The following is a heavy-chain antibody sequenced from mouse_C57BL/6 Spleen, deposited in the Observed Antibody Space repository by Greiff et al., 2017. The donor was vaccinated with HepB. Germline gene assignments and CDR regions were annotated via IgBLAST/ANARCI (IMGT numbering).Heavy chain of an antibody. CDR3: ARGTHYYEGYFDV. D-gene: IGHD1-2*01. V-gene: IGHV1-55*01. CDR2: ISPGSGST. CDR1: GYTFTSYW. J-gene: IGHJ1*03. Sequence: QVQLQQPGAELVKPGASVKMSCKASGYTFTSYWITWVKQRPGQGLEWIGDISPGSGSTNYNEKFKSKATLTVDTSSSTAYMQLSSLTSEDSAVYYCARGTHYYEGYFDVWGTGTTVTVSS.